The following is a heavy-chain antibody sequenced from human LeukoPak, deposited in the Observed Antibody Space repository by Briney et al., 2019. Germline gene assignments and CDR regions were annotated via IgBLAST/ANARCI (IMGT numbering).Heavy chain of an antibody. CDR3: ITAPSGYAYMNGWHLDY. D-gene: IGHD5-18*01. CDR2: IKSKTDGGTT. Sequence: GGSLRLSCAASGFTFNYAWMSWVRQAPGKGLEWVGRIKSKTDGGTTDYAAPVKGRFTISRDDSKNTLYLQMNSLKTEDTALYYCITAPSGYAYMNGWHLDYWGQGALVTVSS. V-gene: IGHV3-15*01. J-gene: IGHJ4*02. CDR1: GFTFNYAW.